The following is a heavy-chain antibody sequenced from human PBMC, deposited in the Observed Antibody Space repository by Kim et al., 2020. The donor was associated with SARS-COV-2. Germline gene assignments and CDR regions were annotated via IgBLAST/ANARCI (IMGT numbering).Heavy chain of an antibody. D-gene: IGHD3-22*01. J-gene: IGHJ4*02. CDR3: ARDRAEGTSDSYLYYFDF. CDR2: INPNSGDT. V-gene: IGHV1-2*02. Sequence: ASVKVSCKASGYTFTGYYMHWLRQAPGQRLEWMGWINPNSGDTNSAPNFEARVTMTRDTSIGTAYMELSGLTSDDTAVYYCARDRAEGTSDSYLYYFDFWGQGPLVTVSS. CDR1: GYTFTGYY.